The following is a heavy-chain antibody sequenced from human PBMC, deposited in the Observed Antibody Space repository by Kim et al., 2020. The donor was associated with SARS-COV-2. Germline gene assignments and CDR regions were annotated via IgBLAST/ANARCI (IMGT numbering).Heavy chain of an antibody. CDR3: ARDEHYYGSGSYSGGRGYFGY. V-gene: IGHV3-30-3*01. Sequence: LSLTCAASGFTFSSYAMHWVRQAPGKGLEWVAVISYDGSNKYYADSVKGRFTISRDNSKNTLYLQMNSLRAEDTAVYYCARDEHYYGSGSYSGGRGYFGYWGQGTLVTVSS. D-gene: IGHD3-10*01. J-gene: IGHJ4*02. CDR2: ISYDGSNK. CDR1: GFTFSSYA.